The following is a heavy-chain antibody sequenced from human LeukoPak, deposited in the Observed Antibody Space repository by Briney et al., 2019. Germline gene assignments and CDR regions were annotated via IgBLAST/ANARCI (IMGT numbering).Heavy chain of an antibody. V-gene: IGHV3-30-3*01. J-gene: IGHJ1*01. Sequence: GGSLRLSCAASGFTFSSYAMHWVRQAPGKGLEWVAVISYDGSNKYYADSVKGRFTISRDNSKNTLYLQMNSLRAEDTAVYYCARGGGNRPEYFQHWGQGTLVTVSS. D-gene: IGHD2/OR15-2a*01. CDR2: ISYDGSNK. CDR1: GFTFSSYA. CDR3: ARGGGNRPEYFQH.